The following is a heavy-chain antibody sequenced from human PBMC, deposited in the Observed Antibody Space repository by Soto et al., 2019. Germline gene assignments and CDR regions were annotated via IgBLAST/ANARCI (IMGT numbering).Heavy chain of an antibody. Sequence: ASVKVSCKASGYTFTGYYIHWVRQAPGQGLEWMGWINPNNGDTNYAQKFQGRVSMTRDTSTSTAYMELSSLRFDDTAVYYCARHSGYDYVFDFWGQGTLVTVSS. D-gene: IGHD5-12*01. CDR1: GYTFTGYY. CDR3: ARHSGYDYVFDF. V-gene: IGHV1-2*02. J-gene: IGHJ4*02. CDR2: INPNNGDT.